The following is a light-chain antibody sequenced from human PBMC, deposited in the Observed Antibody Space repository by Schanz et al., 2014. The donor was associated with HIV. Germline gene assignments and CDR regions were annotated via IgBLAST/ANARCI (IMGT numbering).Light chain of an antibody. Sequence: EIVLTQSPGTLSLSPGESATLSCRASQSVSSSYLAWYQQKPGQAPRLLIYGASSRATGIPDRFSGSGSGTDFTLTISRLEPEDFAVYYCHHYGTSPPAFTFGPGTKVDIK. V-gene: IGKV3-20*01. CDR3: HHYGTSPPAFT. CDR2: GAS. CDR1: QSVSSSY. J-gene: IGKJ3*01.